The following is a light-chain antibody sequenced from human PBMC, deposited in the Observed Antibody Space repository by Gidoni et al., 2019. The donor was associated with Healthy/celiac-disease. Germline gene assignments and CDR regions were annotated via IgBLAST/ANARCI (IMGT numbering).Light chain of an antibody. CDR1: QDISNY. CDR3: QQYDNLPRS. V-gene: IGKV1-33*01. Sequence: DIQMTQYPSSLSASAGDRVTITCQASQDISNYLNWYQQKPGKAPKLLIYDASNLETGVPSRFSGSGSGTDFTFTISSLQPEDIATYYCQQYDNLPRSFGQGTKLEIK. J-gene: IGKJ2*04. CDR2: DAS.